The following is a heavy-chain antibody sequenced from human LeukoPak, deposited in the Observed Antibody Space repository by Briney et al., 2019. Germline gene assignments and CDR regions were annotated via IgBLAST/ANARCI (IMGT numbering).Heavy chain of an antibody. CDR1: GGSISSYY. CDR2: IYYSGST. V-gene: IGHV4-59*01. Sequence: SETLSPTCTVSGGSISSYYWSWIRQPPGKGLEWIGYIYYSGSTNYNPSLKSRVTISVDTSKNQFSLKLSSVTAADTAVYYCARGGDSSGYYYPLFDYWGQGTLVTVPS. CDR3: ARGGDSSGYYYPLFDY. J-gene: IGHJ4*02. D-gene: IGHD3-22*01.